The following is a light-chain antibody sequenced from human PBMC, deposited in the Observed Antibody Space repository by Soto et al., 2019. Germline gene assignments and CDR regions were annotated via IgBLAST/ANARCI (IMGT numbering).Light chain of an antibody. CDR2: DAS. Sequence: EVVLTQSPATLSLSPGERATLSCRASQGVTRYLAWYQQKPGQAPRLLIYDASNRATGVPARFSGSGSGADFTLTISSLEPEDFAVYYCQQRSTWPRTFGQGTKVDIK. CDR3: QQRSTWPRT. J-gene: IGKJ1*01. CDR1: QGVTRY. V-gene: IGKV3-11*01.